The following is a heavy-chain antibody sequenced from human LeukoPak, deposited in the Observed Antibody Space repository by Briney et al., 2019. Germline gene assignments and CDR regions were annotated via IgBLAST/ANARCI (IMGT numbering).Heavy chain of an antibody. Sequence: GGSLRLPCAASGFTFSSYSMNWVRQAPGKGLEWVSYISSSSSSIYYADSVKGRFTISRDNAKNSQYLQMNSLRAEDTAIYYCAGGGPYYYDYWGQGTLVTVSS. CDR1: GFTFSSYS. CDR2: ISSSSSSI. V-gene: IGHV3-48*04. J-gene: IGHJ4*02. CDR3: AGGGPYYYDY.